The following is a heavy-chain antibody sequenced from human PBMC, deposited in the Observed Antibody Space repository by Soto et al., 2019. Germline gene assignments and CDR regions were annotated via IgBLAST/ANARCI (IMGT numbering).Heavy chain of an antibody. V-gene: IGHV3-30-3*01. CDR3: ARGRITTRGFDY. J-gene: IGHJ4*02. CDR1: GFTFRSYS. D-gene: IGHD3-3*01. CDR2: ISYDGSNE. Sequence: QVQLVESGGGVVQPGRSLRLSCAASGFTFRSYSMHWVRQAPGKGLEWVAVISYDGSNEYYADSVKGRFTISRDNSKNTLYLQMNSLRAEDTAVYYCARGRITTRGFDYWGQGTLVTVSS.